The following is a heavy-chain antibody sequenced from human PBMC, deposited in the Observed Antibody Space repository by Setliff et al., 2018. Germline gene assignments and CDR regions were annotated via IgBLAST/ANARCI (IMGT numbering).Heavy chain of an antibody. Sequence: GGSLRLSCAASGFTFSSYWMTWVSQAPGKGLEWVANMKEDGSEKYYVDSVKGRFTISRDNAKNSLYLQMNSLRVEDTAVYYCAKPVSGAGGFSGDIWGQGTLVTVSS. CDR2: MKEDGSEK. CDR3: AKPVSGAGGFSGDI. V-gene: IGHV3-7*01. CDR1: GFTFSSYW. J-gene: IGHJ3*02. D-gene: IGHD2-15*01.